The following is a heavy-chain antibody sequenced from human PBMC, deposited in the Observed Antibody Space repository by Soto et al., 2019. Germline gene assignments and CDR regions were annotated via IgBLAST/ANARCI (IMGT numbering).Heavy chain of an antibody. D-gene: IGHD4-17*01. CDR3: AKDAVPGDGVWLMDH. CDR2: LYGNSGGI. V-gene: IGHV3-23*01. J-gene: IGHJ4*02. Sequence: VGSLRLSCAASGFTFASYAMTWVRQAPGKGLESVAGLYGNSGGIQYSDSVKGRFTISRDNSKNIVYLQMNSLRVEDTAVYFCAKDAVPGDGVWLMDHWGQGTLVCVSA. CDR1: GFTFASYA.